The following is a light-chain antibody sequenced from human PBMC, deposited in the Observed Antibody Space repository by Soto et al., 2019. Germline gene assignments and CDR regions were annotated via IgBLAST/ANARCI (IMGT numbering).Light chain of an antibody. J-gene: IGLJ1*01. CDR3: SSYTTRSILYM. Sequence: QSALTQPASVSGSPGQSITISCTGTSSDIGNYNYVSWYQHHPGEAPNLIIFEVSNRPSGVSNRFSGSKSGDTASLTISGLQAEDEADYYCSSYTTRSILYMFGPGTKVTVL. V-gene: IGLV2-14*01. CDR1: SSDIGNYNY. CDR2: EVS.